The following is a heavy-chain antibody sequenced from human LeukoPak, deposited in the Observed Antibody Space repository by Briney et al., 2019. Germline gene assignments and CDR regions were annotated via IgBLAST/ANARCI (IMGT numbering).Heavy chain of an antibody. Sequence: ASVTVSCKASGYTFTSYDINWVRQATGQGLEWMGWMNPNSGNTGYAQKFQGRVTMTRNTSISTAYMELSSLRSEDTAVYYCARGYDFWSGYYTETYYYYYMDVWGKGTTVTVSS. CDR1: GYTFTSYD. CDR3: ARGYDFWSGYYTETYYYYYMDV. V-gene: IGHV1-8*01. J-gene: IGHJ6*03. D-gene: IGHD3-3*01. CDR2: MNPNSGNT.